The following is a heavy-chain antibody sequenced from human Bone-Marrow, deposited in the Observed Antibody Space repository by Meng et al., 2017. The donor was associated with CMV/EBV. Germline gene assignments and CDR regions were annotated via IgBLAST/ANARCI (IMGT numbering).Heavy chain of an antibody. Sequence: RSWAASGFTFNNFWMHWVRQGPGKGLEWDSHIIGDASITSYADSVKGRFTISRDNAKNTLYLQMNSLRDDDTAVYYCARGVGGFDYWGQGILVTVSS. D-gene: IGHD3-16*01. CDR3: ARGVGGFDY. V-gene: IGHV3-74*01. CDR2: IIGDASIT. J-gene: IGHJ4*02. CDR1: GFTFNNFW.